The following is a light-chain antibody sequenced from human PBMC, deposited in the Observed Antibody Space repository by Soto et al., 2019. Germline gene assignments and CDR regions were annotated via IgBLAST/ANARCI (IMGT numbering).Light chain of an antibody. CDR2: EVS. Sequence: ALTQPPSASGSFGQSVTISCTGTSSDVGGYNYVSWYQQHPGKAPKLMIYEVSERPSGVPDRFSGSKSGNTASLTVSGLQADDEADYYCSSYSGTNYHYVFGTGAKVTVL. J-gene: IGLJ1*01. CDR3: SSYSGTNYHYV. V-gene: IGLV2-8*01. CDR1: SSDVGGYNY.